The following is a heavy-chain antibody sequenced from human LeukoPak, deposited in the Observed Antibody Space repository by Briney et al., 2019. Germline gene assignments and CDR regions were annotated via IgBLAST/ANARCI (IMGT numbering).Heavy chain of an antibody. CDR2: IIPIFGTA. J-gene: IGHJ3*02. CDR3: ARDGSMIRNDDAFDI. Sequence: SVKVSCKASGGTFSSYAISWVRQAPGQGLEWMGGIIPIFGTANYAQKFQGRVTMTRDMSTSTVYMELSSLRSEDTAVYYCARDGSMIRNDDAFDIWGQGTMVTVSS. CDR1: GGTFSSYA. D-gene: IGHD3-16*01. V-gene: IGHV1-69*05.